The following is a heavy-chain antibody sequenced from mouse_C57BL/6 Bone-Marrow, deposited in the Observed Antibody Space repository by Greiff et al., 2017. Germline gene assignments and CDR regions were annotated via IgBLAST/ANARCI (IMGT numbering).Heavy chain of an antibody. CDR3: AGSRYPYAMDY. CDR2: IRNKANGYTT. CDR1: GFTFTDYY. D-gene: IGHD1-1*01. V-gene: IGHV7-3*01. J-gene: IGHJ4*01. Sequence: EVKLMESGGGLVQPGGSLSLSCAASGFTFTDYYMSWVRQPPGKALEWLGFIRNKANGYTTEYSASVKGRFTISRDNSQSILYLQMNALRAEDSATYYTAGSRYPYAMDYWGQGTSETVSS.